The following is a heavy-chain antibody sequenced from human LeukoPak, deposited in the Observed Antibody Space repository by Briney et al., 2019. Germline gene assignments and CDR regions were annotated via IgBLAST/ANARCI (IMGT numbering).Heavy chain of an antibody. CDR2: IYSGGST. CDR3: ARARGIAVAGVFDY. D-gene: IGHD6-19*01. Sequence: GGSLRLSCAASGFTVSSNYMSWVRQAPGKGLEWVSVIYSGGSTYYADSVKGRFTISRYNSKNTLYLQMNSLRAEDTAVYYCARARGIAVAGVFDYWGQGTLVTVSS. V-gene: IGHV3-66*02. J-gene: IGHJ4*02. CDR1: GFTVSSNY.